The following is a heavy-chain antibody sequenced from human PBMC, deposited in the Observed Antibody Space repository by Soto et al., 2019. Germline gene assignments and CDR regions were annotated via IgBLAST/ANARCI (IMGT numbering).Heavy chain of an antibody. CDR1: GFTFSNAW. CDR2: IKSKTDGGTT. V-gene: IGHV3-15*07. Sequence: EVQLVESGGGLVKPGGSLRLSCAASGFTFSNAWMNWVRQAPGKGLEWVGRIKSKTDGGTTDYAAHVKGRFTISRDDSKNTLYLQMNSLKTEDTAVYYCTTQGEYCSSTRCYVFDYWGQGTLVTVSS. J-gene: IGHJ4*02. CDR3: TTQGEYCSSTRCYVFDY. D-gene: IGHD2-2*01.